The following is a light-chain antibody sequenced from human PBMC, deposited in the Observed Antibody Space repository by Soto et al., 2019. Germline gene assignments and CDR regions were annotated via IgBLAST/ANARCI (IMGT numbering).Light chain of an antibody. Sequence: EIVLTQSPATLSLSPGERAILSCGASQIVSGDYLAWYQTKPGLSPRLLIYDASTRATVIPDRFSGSGYGTDFTLTIRRLEPEDFAVYYCKQYGRSSITFGHGTRLETK. CDR2: DAS. CDR1: QIVSGDY. CDR3: KQYGRSSIT. V-gene: IGKV3D-20*01. J-gene: IGKJ5*01.